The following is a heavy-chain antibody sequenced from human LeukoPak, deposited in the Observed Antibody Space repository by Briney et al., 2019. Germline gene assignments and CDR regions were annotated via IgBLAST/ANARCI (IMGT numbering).Heavy chain of an antibody. CDR2: IYYSGTT. J-gene: IGHJ6*03. Sequence: SETLSLTCTVSGDSISSSSYYWGWIRRPPGKALEWIGNIYYSGTTYYNPSLKSRVTISVDTSQNQFSLSLSSVTAADTAVYYCARQVDTAMVYYYMDVWGKGTTVTVSS. CDR1: GDSISSSSYY. CDR3: ARQVDTAMVYYYMDV. D-gene: IGHD5-18*01. V-gene: IGHV4-39*01.